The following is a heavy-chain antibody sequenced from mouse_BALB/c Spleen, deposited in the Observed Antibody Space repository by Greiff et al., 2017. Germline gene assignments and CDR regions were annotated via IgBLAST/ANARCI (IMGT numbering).Heavy chain of an antibody. J-gene: IGHJ4*01. V-gene: IGHV2-9*02. CDR2: IWAGGST. Sequence: VQVVESGPGLVAPSQSLSIACTVSGFSLTSYGVHWVRQPPGKGLEWLGVIWAGGSTNYNSALMSRLSISKDNSKSQVFLKMNSLQTDDTAMYYCAREDDYDAMDYWGQGTSVTVSS. CDR3: AREDDYDAMDY. CDR1: GFSLTSYG.